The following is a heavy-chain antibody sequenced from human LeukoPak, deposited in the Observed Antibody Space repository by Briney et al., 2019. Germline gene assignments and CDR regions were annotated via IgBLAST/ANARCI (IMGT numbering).Heavy chain of an antibody. V-gene: IGHV4-4*09. CDR1: GGSISSYY. J-gene: IGHJ4*02. CDR2: IYTSGST. Sequence: SETLSLTCTVSGGSISSYYWSWIRQPPGKGLEWIGYIYTSGSTNYNPSLKSRVTISVDTSKNQFSLKLSSVTAADTAVYYCARSSGTETIDYWGQGTLVTVSS. CDR3: ARSSGTETIDY. D-gene: IGHD1-7*01.